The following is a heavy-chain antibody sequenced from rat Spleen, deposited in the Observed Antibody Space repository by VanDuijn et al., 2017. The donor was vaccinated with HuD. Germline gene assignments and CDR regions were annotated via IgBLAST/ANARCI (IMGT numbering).Heavy chain of an antibody. J-gene: IGHJ2*01. D-gene: IGHD1-9*01. CDR2: ISNSGGST. CDR1: GFTFNNNW. Sequence: EVQLVESGGGLVQPGRSLKLSCVASGFTFNNNWMTWIRQAPGKGLDWVASISNSGGSTYYPDSVKGRFTISRDNAKSTLYLQMNILRSEDTATYYCARRHYGYTDYFDYWGQGVMVTVSS. CDR3: ARRHYGYTDYFDY. V-gene: IGHV5-31*01.